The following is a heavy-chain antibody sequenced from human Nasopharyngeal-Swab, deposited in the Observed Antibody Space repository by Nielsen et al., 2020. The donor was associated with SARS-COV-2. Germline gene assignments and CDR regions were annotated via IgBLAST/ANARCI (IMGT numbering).Heavy chain of an antibody. J-gene: IGHJ4*02. CDR3: ARGRGGYYNLDY. CDR1: GFTFGSHD. Sequence: GESLKISCAASGFTFGSHDIHWVRQPTGKGLEWVSGIDTAGETYYADSVNGRYTISREDVKSFLYLQMNCLRVEDSGVYYCARGRGGYYNLDYWGQGTLVTVSP. D-gene: IGHD3-9*01. CDR2: IDTAGET. V-gene: IGHV3-13*01.